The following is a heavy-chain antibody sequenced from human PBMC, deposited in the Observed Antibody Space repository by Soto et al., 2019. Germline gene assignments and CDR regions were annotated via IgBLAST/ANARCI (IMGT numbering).Heavy chain of an antibody. D-gene: IGHD5-12*01. Sequence: EVQLLVSGGGSAQPGGSLRLSCEVSGFTLTNYAMSWVRQTPGKGLEWVSQISASGDRTYYADYVKGRFTISKGFSKNTLFLQMNSLIGEDSAVYYCEGSWTWGQGTMVTVSS. CDR1: GFTLTNYA. CDR3: EGSWT. V-gene: IGHV3-23*01. CDR2: ISASGDRT. J-gene: IGHJ3*01.